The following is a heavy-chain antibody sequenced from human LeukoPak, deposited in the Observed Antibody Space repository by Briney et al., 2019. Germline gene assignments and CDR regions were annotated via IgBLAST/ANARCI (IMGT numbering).Heavy chain of an antibody. J-gene: IGHJ4*02. CDR2: ISNSVAST. D-gene: IGHD1-26*01. CDR3: AKEGGSEFDY. Sequence: GGSLRLSCAASGFTFSSYAMNWVRQAPGRGLEWVSGISNSVASTYYADSVRGLFTISRDNSKNTLYLHMNSLRAEDTAVYYCAKEGGSEFDYWGQGTLVTVSS. CDR1: GFTFSSYA. V-gene: IGHV3-23*01.